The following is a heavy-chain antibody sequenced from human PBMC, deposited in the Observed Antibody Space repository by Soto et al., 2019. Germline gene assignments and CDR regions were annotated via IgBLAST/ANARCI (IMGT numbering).Heavy chain of an antibody. Sequence: GPGPVPPSETLSLTCTVSGGSISSYYWSWIRQPPGKGLEWIGYIYYSGSTNYNPSLKSRVTISVDTSKNQFSLKLSSVTAADTAVYYCARDLYGYDARSVYYYGMDVWGQWTTVTVSS. V-gene: IGHV4-59*01. CDR1: GGSISSYY. CDR2: IYYSGST. CDR3: ARDLYGYDARSVYYYGMDV. J-gene: IGHJ6*02. D-gene: IGHD5-18*01.